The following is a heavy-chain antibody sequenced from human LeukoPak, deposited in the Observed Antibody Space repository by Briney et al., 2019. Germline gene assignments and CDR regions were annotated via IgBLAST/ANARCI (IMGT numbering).Heavy chain of an antibody. V-gene: IGHV4-34*01. Sequence: SETLSLTCAVYGGSFSGYYWSWIRQPPGKGLEWIGEINHSGSTNYNPSRKSRVTISVDTSKNQFSLKLSSVTAADTAVYYCARLGPRGYGYGQEDYWGQGTLVTVSS. CDR3: ARLGPRGYGYGQEDY. D-gene: IGHD5-18*01. J-gene: IGHJ4*02. CDR1: GGSFSGYY. CDR2: INHSGST.